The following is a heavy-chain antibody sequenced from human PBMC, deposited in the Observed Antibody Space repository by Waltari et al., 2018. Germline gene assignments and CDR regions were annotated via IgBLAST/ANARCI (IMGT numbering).Heavy chain of an antibody. D-gene: IGHD3-22*01. CDR1: VFTFINVA. CDR2: SGDGGVVT. CDR3: ARHLYSIDYLELDN. J-gene: IGHJ4*02. V-gene: IGHV3-23*01. Sequence: EGHLLESGGGLVQPGGSLSTPCVACVFTFINVASSWVRQAPGKGLGWGSGSGDGGVVTKYANSVKGRFTVSRDNSKNTLYLQLNSLRAEDTAVYYCARHLYSIDYLELDNWGQGTLVTVSS.